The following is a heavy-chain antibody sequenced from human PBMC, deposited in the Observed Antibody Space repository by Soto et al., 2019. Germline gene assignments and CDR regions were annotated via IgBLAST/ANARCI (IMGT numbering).Heavy chain of an antibody. CDR1: GFTFSSYS. CDR2: ISSSSSYI. V-gene: IGHV3-21*03. CDR3: ARDHSQVIVVVPAAIDYGMDV. J-gene: IGHJ6*02. Sequence: NPGGSLRLSCAASGFTFSSYSMNWVRQAPGKGLEWVSSISSSSSYIYYAESVKGRFTISRDNAKNSLYLQMNSLRAEDTAVYYCARDHSQVIVVVPAAIDYGMDVWGQGTTVTVSS. D-gene: IGHD2-2*02.